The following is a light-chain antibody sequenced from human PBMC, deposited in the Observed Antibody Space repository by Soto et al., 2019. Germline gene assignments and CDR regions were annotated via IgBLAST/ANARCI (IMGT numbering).Light chain of an antibody. V-gene: IGKV1-39*01. J-gene: IGKJ2*01. CDR3: QQSYSTPYT. CDR2: AAS. Sequence: DIQMTQSPSSLSASVGDRVTITCRASQSISSYLNWYQQKPGKAPKLLIYAASSLQSGLPSGFSGSGSAKDFTLTISSLQPEDFATYYCQQSYSTPYTFGQGTKLEV. CDR1: QSISSY.